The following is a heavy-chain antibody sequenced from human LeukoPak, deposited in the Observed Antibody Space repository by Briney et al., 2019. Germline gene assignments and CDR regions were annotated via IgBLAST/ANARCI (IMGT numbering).Heavy chain of an antibody. CDR2: IKKDGSEK. Sequence: GGSWRLSWEASEFTLSSFGLNWVRKAPGKGLEWVANIKKDGSEKYYVDSVKGRFTISRDNAKSSLYLQMNSLRAEDTAVYYCVRASSNDYWGQGTLVTVSS. J-gene: IGHJ4*02. CDR1: EFTLSSFG. V-gene: IGHV3-7*01. CDR3: VRASSNDY. D-gene: IGHD3-3*02.